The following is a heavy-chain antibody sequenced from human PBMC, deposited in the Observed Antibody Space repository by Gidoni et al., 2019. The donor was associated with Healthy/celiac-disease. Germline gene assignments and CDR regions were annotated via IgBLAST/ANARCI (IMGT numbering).Heavy chain of an antibody. D-gene: IGHD1-26*01. V-gene: IGHV3-30*18. Sequence: QVQLVESGGGVVQPGRSLRLSCAASGFTFSSYGMHWVRQAPGKGLEWVAVISYDGSNKYYADSVKGRFTISRDNSKNTLYLQMNSLRAEDTAVYYCANSALSFPDYWGQGTLVTVSS. CDR1: GFTFSSYG. CDR2: ISYDGSNK. J-gene: IGHJ4*02. CDR3: ANSALSFPDY.